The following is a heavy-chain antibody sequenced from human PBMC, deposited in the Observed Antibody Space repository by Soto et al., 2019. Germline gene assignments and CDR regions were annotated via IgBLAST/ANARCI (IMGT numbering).Heavy chain of an antibody. CDR3: ARDKITGLFDY. Sequence: QVQLQQWGAGLLKPSETLSLTCADYGGSFRGYYWTWIRQPPGTGLEWIGEINHSGSTNYNPSLKSRVTISLVTSTNQFSLKLTSVTAADTAVYYCARDKITGLFDYWGQGTLVTVSS. J-gene: IGHJ4*02. CDR1: GGSFRGYY. D-gene: IGHD2-8*02. V-gene: IGHV4-34*01. CDR2: INHSGST.